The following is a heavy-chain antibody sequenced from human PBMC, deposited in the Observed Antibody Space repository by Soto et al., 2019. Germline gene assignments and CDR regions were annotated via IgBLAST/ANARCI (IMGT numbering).Heavy chain of an antibody. J-gene: IGHJ6*04. CDR2: VSYDGTNK. Sequence: QVQLVESGGGVVQPGRSLRLSCAASGFTFSSYGMHWVRQAPGKGLEWVAGVSYDGTNKYYVDSVKGRFTISRDNSKNTLYLQMNSLRAEDTAVYYCAKEDPLSLRHSPALSSWQMDVWGEGTTVTVSS. D-gene: IGHD4-17*01. CDR3: AKEDPLSLRHSPALSSWQMDV. V-gene: IGHV3-30*18. CDR1: GFTFSSYG.